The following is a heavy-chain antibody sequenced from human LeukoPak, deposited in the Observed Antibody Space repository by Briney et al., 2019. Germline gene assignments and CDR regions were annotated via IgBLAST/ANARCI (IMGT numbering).Heavy chain of an antibody. Sequence: ASVKVSDKASGGIFSSYAISWVRQAPGQGLEWMGGIIPIFGTGNYAQKFQGRVTITADESTRTAYMELSSLRSEDTAVYYCASHVDTAMGFGDYWGQGTLVTVSS. CDR3: ASHVDTAMGFGDY. J-gene: IGHJ4*02. CDR1: GGIFSSYA. V-gene: IGHV1-69*13. D-gene: IGHD5-18*01. CDR2: IIPIFGTG.